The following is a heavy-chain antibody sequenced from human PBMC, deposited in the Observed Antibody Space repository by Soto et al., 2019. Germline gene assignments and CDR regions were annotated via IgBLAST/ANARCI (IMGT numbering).Heavy chain of an antibody. D-gene: IGHD6-13*01. V-gene: IGHV1-18*01. Sequence: AASVKVSCKASGYTFTSYGISWVRQAPGQGLEWMGWISAYNGNTNYAQKLQGRVTMTTDTSTSTAYMELRSLRSDDTAVYYCARDSSSWYANKVFDYWGQGTLVTVSS. CDR3: ARDSSSWYANKVFDY. J-gene: IGHJ4*02. CDR2: ISAYNGNT. CDR1: GYTFTSYG.